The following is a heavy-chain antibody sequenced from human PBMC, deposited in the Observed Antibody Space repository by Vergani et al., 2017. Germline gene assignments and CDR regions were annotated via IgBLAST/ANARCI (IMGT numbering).Heavy chain of an antibody. Sequence: EVQLLETGGGLVQPGGSLRLSCAASGFTFSTYAMNWVRQAPGKGLEWVSSITGRGDRTYYADSVKGRFTISRDNSKNTLYLQMNSLRAEDTAVYYCARVGVAAAPDYWGQGTLVTVSS. J-gene: IGHJ4*02. D-gene: IGHD6-13*01. CDR2: ITGRGDRT. V-gene: IGHV3-23*01. CDR3: ARVGVAAAPDY. CDR1: GFTFSTYA.